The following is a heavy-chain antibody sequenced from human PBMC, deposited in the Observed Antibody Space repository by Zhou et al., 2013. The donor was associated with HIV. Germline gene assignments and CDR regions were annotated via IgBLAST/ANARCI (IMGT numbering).Heavy chain of an antibody. J-gene: IGHJ6*03. D-gene: IGHD6-25*01. CDR1: GYTLTGFG. V-gene: IGHV1-18*01. CDR3: ARALSATWIGGGFFYMDV. CDR2: ISSYRGHT. Sequence: QVQLVQSGAEVKRPGASVKVSCKASGYTLTGFGVSWVRQAPGQGLEWMGWISSYRGHTNYAQKLQGRVSVTTDTSTNTAYMELRSLRSDDTAVYYCARALSATWIGGGFFYMDVWGTGTTVTVS.